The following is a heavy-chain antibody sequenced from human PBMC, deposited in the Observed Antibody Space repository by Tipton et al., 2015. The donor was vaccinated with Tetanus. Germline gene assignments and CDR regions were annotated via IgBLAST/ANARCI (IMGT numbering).Heavy chain of an antibody. CDR1: GGSISSYY. V-gene: IGHV4-59*01. D-gene: IGHD3-22*01. CDR2: IYYSGST. J-gene: IGHJ1*01. CDR3: ARLTSTTPRYYYDSSGYYSTEYFQY. Sequence: LRLSCTVSGGSISSYYWSWIRQPPGTGLEWIGYIYYSGSTNYNPSLKSRVTISVDTSKNQFSLKLSSVTAADTAVYYCARLTSTTPRYYYDSSGYYSTEYFQYWGQGTLVTVSS.